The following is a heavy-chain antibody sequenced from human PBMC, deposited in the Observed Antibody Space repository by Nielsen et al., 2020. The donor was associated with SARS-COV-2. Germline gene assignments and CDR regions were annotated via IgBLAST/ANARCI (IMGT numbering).Heavy chain of an antibody. Sequence: RQAPGKGLEWIGYIYYSGSTNYNPSLKSRVTISVDTSKNQFSLKLSSVTAADTAVYYCARAKGVKGRRPITFGGVIAGFDYWGQGTLVTVSS. D-gene: IGHD3-16*02. V-gene: IGHV4-59*12. CDR3: ARAKGVKGRRPITFGGVIAGFDY. CDR2: IYYSGST. J-gene: IGHJ4*02.